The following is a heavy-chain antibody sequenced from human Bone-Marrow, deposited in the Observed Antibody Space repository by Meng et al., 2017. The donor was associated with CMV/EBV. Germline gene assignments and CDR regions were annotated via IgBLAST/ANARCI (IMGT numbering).Heavy chain of an antibody. V-gene: IGHV1-46*01. D-gene: IGHD1-14*01. CDR2: INPNGGTT. CDR1: GYTFTSYG. Sequence: ASVKVSCKASGYTFTSYGISWVRQAPGQGLEWMGVINPNGGTTAYAQKFQGRVTMTGDTSTSTIYMELNSLRSEDTAVYFCAAKIDITYFDFWGQGTLVTVSS. CDR3: AAKIDITYFDF. J-gene: IGHJ4*02.